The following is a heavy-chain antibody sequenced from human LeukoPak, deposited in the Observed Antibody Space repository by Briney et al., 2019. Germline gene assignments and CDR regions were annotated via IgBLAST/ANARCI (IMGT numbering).Heavy chain of an antibody. CDR3: ARQQGGRNWFDP. CDR2: IYYSGST. D-gene: IGHD2-15*01. V-gene: IGHV4-39*01. Sequence: SETLSLTCTVSGGSISSSSYYWGWIRQPPGKWLEWIGSIYYSGSTYYNPSLKSRVTISVDTSKNQFSLKLSSVTAADTAVYYCARQQGGRNWFDPWGQGTLVTVSS. J-gene: IGHJ5*02. CDR1: GGSISSSSYY.